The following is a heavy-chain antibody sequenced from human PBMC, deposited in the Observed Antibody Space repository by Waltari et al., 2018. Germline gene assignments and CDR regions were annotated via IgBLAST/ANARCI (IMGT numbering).Heavy chain of an antibody. Sequence: EVRLVESGGGLVQPGGSLRLSCAASGFPFATYGMSWVRQAPGKGLECVSSISGSGGTTYYADSVKGRFTMSKDNSKNTLFLQMNSLRVDDTADYYCAKSSGSYYEVFDYWGRGTQVTVSP. CDR2: ISGSGGTT. CDR3: AKSSGSYYEVFDY. D-gene: IGHD1-26*01. V-gene: IGHV3-23*04. CDR1: GFPFATYG. J-gene: IGHJ4*02.